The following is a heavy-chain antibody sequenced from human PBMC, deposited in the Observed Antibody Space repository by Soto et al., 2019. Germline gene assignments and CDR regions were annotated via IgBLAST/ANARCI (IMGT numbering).Heavy chain of an antibody. J-gene: IGHJ4*02. Sequence: ASVKVSCKASGYTFTSYYMHWVRQAPGQGLEWMGIINPSGGSTSYAQKFQGRVTMTRDTSTSTVYMELSSLRSEDTAVYYCARGYCSGGSCELYFDYWGQGTLVTVSS. CDR3: ARGYCSGGSCELYFDY. CDR1: GYTFTSYY. CDR2: INPSGGST. D-gene: IGHD2-15*01. V-gene: IGHV1-46*03.